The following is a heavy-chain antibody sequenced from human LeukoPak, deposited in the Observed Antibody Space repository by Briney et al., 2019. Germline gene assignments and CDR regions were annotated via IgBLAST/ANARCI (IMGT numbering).Heavy chain of an antibody. CDR1: GGSISSSSYY. Sequence: SETLSLTCTVSGGSISSSSYYWGWIRQPPGKGLEWIGSIYYSGSTYYNPSLKSRVTISVDTSKNQFSLKLSSVTAADTAVYYCAREPPLGYYSSGSYYVWGQGALVTVSS. V-gene: IGHV4-39*07. D-gene: IGHD3-10*01. CDR2: IYYSGST. CDR3: AREPPLGYYSSGSYYV. J-gene: IGHJ4*02.